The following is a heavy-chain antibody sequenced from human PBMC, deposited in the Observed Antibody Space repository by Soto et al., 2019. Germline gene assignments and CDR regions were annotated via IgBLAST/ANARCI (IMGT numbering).Heavy chain of an antibody. V-gene: IGHV4-59*01. CDR2: NYKSGST. CDR1: GGSISDYY. Sequence: QVQLQESGPGLVKPSETLSLTCSVSGGSISDYYWSWIRQPPGRGLEWIGYNYKSGSTNYNPSLKSRVTISVDTSKNLFSLKLSSVTAADTAVYYCARDQNGSPHFDYWGQGTLVTVSS. J-gene: IGHJ4*02. D-gene: IGHD1-26*01. CDR3: ARDQNGSPHFDY.